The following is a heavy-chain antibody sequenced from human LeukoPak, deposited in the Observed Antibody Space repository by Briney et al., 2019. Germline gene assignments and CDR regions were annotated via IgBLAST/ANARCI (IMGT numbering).Heavy chain of an antibody. V-gene: IGHV3-7*01. CDR3: ARASFLYDILTGSAMSYYFDY. D-gene: IGHD3-9*01. CDR2: INQDESSQ. J-gene: IGHJ4*02. Sequence: PGGSLRLSCAASGFSFTTYWMGWVRQAPGKGLEWVANINQDESSQYYVDAVRGRFTISRDNAKNSLNLQMNSLRAEDTAVYYCARASFLYDILTGSAMSYYFDYWGQGTLVTVSS. CDR1: GFSFTTYW.